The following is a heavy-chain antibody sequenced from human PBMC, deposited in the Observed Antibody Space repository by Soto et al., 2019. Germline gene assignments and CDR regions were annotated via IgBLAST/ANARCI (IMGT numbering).Heavy chain of an antibody. CDR2: IDPSDSYT. CDR3: ARVHKNWFDS. V-gene: IGHV5-10-1*01. CDR1: GYNCTAFW. Sequence: PEACRKVSCKASGYNCTAFWIHWVRQMPGKGLEWLGKIDPSDSYTNYSPSFEGHVTISTDNSITTAYLQWSSLRASDTALYFCARVHKNWFDSWAQGTMVTVSS. J-gene: IGHJ5*01.